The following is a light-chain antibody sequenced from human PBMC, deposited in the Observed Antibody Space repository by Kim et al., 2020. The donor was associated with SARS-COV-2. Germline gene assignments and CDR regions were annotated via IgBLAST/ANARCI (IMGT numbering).Light chain of an antibody. J-gene: IGLJ1*01. CDR2: DVH. Sequence: GQSFTISCAGTNSDVGGYNYVSWYQHHPGKAPNLIIYDVHNRPSGVSHRFSGSKSGNTASLTISGLQAEDEADYYCCSFASTTSYVFGSGTKVTVL. V-gene: IGLV2-14*03. CDR1: NSDVGGYNY. CDR3: CSFASTTSYV.